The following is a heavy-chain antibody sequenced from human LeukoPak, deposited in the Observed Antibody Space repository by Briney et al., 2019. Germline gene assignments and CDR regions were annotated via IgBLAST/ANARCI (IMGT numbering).Heavy chain of an antibody. CDR2: IDTSSTTK. J-gene: IGHJ1*01. CDR3: AGPLGSPDFHH. Sequence: GGSLRLSCAVSGFSFSSSGMNWVRQAPGKGLEWVSYIDTSSTTKNYADSVKGRFTISRDNAKNSLYLQMNSLRVEDTAVYYCAGPLGSPDFHHWGQGTLVTVSS. CDR1: GFSFSSSG. D-gene: IGHD3-10*01. V-gene: IGHV3-48*01.